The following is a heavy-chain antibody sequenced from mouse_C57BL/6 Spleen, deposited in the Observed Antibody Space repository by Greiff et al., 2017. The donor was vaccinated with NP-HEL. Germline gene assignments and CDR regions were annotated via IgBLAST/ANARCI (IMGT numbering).Heavy chain of an antibody. CDR2: IYPSDSET. J-gene: IGHJ2*01. Sequence: QVQLKQPGAELVRPGSSVKLSCKASGYTFTSYWMDWVKQRPGQGLEWIGNIYPSDSETHYNQKFKDKATLTVDKSSSTAYMQLSSLTSEDSAVYYCARVKGDYGNYDYWGQGTTLTGSS. CDR1: GYTFTSYW. CDR3: ARVKGDYGNYDY. D-gene: IGHD2-1*01. V-gene: IGHV1-61*01.